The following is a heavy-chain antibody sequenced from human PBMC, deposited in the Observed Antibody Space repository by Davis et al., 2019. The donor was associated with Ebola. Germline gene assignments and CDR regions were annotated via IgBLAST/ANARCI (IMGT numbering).Heavy chain of an antibody. D-gene: IGHD3-3*01. Sequence: PSETLSLTCTVSGGSISSYYWSWIRQPPGKGLEWIGYIYYSGSTNYNPSLKSRVTISVDTSKNQFSLKLSSVTAADTAVYYCAREQVITIFGVVIGHMDVWGKGTTVTVSS. CDR3: AREQVITIFGVVIGHMDV. CDR2: IYYSGST. CDR1: GGSISSYY. J-gene: IGHJ6*03. V-gene: IGHV4-59*01.